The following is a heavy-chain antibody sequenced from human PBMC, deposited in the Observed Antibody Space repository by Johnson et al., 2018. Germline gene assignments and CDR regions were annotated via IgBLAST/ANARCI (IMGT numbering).Heavy chain of an antibody. CDR2: ISYDGSNK. D-gene: IGHD3-22*01. V-gene: IGHV3-30-3*01. CDR1: GFTFSSYA. CDR3: ARGSVDNYDSSGYYPNYFDY. Sequence: QVQLVESGGGVVQPGRSLRLSCAASGFTFSSYAMHWVRQAPGKGLEWVAVISYDGSNKYYADSVTVRFTISRYNSKNTLYLKMNSLRAEDTAVYYCARGSVDNYDSSGYYPNYFDYWGQGTLVTVSS. J-gene: IGHJ4*02.